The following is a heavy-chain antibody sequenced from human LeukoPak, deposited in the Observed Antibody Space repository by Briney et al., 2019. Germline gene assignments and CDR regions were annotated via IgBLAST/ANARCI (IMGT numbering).Heavy chain of an antibody. Sequence: GESLKISCNGSGYSFTSYCIGWVRQMPGKGREWMGIIYPGYSDTRYSPSFQGQVTISADKSISTAYLQWSSLKASDTAMYYCARSDDFWSGYSSPYFDYWGQGNLVTVSS. CDR1: GYSFTSYC. V-gene: IGHV5-51*01. D-gene: IGHD3-3*01. J-gene: IGHJ4*02. CDR2: IYPGYSDT. CDR3: ARSDDFWSGYSSPYFDY.